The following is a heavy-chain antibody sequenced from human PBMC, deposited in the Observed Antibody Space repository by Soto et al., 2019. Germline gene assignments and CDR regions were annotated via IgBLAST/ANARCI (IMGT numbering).Heavy chain of an antibody. CDR3: ATVYFYDSSADYYFDS. Sequence: GSLRLSCTVSGFTFDDYAMSWVRQAPGKGLDWVGFISSQAFGGTTEYAASVEGRFTISTDESKTIAYLQMNSLKAADTAVYFCATVYFYDSSADYYFDSWGQGTLVTVSS. CDR1: GFTFDDYA. V-gene: IGHV3-49*04. CDR2: ISSQAFGGTT. D-gene: IGHD3-22*01. J-gene: IGHJ4*02.